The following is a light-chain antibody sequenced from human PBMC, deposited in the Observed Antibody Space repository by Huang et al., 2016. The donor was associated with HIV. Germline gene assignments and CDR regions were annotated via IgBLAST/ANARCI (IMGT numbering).Light chain of an antibody. CDR1: QSVSSR. V-gene: IGKV3-15*01. CDR3: QQYNNWPPIT. CDR2: GAS. Sequence: EIVMTQSPATLSASAGERVTLACRASQSVSSRLAWYQQQPGQAPLLLIYGASTRANGIPARVSGSGSETEFTLAISSLRSEDFAVYYCQQYNNWPPITFGQGTRLEIK. J-gene: IGKJ5*01.